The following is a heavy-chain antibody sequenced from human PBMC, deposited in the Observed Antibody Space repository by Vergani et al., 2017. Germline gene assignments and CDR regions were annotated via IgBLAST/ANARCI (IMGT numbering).Heavy chain of an antibody. CDR2: IQFDGSKQ. D-gene: IGHD3-16*01. Sequence: QVQLVESGGGVVQRGGSLRLSCATSGFTLSNYDMQWIRQGRGKGLEFVAFIQFDGSKQYYADSVKGRFTLSRDFSKNTLYLQMNSLRTDDTATYYCAKHFRGWGIDYWGQGTQVIVSS. CDR3: AKHFRGWGIDY. J-gene: IGHJ4*02. CDR1: GFTLSNYD. V-gene: IGHV3-30*02.